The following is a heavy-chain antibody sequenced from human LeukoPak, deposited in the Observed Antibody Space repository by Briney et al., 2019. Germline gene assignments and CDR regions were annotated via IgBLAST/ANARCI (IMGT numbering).Heavy chain of an antibody. D-gene: IGHD3-3*01. CDR2: INPNSGGT. V-gene: IGHV1-2*02. J-gene: IGHJ4*02. CDR3: ARARFLEWLFLPTGYYFDY. CDR1: GYTFTGYY. Sequence: ASVKVSCKASGYTFTGYYMHWVRQAPGQGLEWMGWINPNSGGTNYAQKFQGRVTMTRDTSISTAYMELSRLRSDDTAVYYCARARFLEWLFLPTGYYFDYWGQGTLVTVSS.